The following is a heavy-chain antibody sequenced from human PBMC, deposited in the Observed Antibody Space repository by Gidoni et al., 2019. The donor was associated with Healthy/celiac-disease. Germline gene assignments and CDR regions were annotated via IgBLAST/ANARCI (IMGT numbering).Heavy chain of an antibody. Sequence: QVQLVESGGGVVQPGSSLRLSCAASGFTLRSYGMHWVRQAPGKGLEWVAVISYDGSNKYYADSVKGRFTISRDNSKNTLYLQMNSLRAEDTAVYYCAKEVNYDFWSGYSHWGQGTLVTVSS. V-gene: IGHV3-30*18. CDR3: AKEVNYDFWSGYSH. CDR2: ISYDGSNK. J-gene: IGHJ4*02. CDR1: GFTLRSYG. D-gene: IGHD3-3*01.